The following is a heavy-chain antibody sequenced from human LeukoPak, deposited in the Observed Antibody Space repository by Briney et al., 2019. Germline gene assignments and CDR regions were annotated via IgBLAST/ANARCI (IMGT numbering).Heavy chain of an antibody. CDR2: MNPNSGNT. CDR3: HVGDSSSSGDYFDY. V-gene: IGHV1-8*01. Sequence: GASVKVSCKASGYTFTSYDINWVRQATGQGLEWMGWMNPNSGNTGYAQKFQGRVTMTRNTSISTAYMELSSLRSEDTAVYYCHVGDSSSSGDYFDYWGQGTLVTVSS. J-gene: IGHJ4*02. CDR1: GYTFTSYD. D-gene: IGHD6-6*01.